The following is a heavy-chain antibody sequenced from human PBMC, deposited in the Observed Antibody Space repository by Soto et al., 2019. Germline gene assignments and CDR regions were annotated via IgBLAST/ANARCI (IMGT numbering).Heavy chain of an antibody. V-gene: IGHV3-30*18. CDR1: GFTFSSYG. CDR2: ISYDGSNK. D-gene: IGHD2-2*01. Sequence: QVQLVESGGGVVQPGRSLRLSCAASGFTFSSYGMHWVRQAPGKRLEWVAVISYDGSNKYYADSVKGRFTISRDNSKNTLYLQMNSLRAEDTAVYYCAKEADIVVVPAAMGEYFQHWGQGTLVTVSS. J-gene: IGHJ1*01. CDR3: AKEADIVVVPAAMGEYFQH.